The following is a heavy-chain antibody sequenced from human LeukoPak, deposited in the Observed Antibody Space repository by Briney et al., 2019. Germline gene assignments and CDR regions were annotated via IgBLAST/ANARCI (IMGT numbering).Heavy chain of an antibody. J-gene: IGHJ4*02. Sequence: APVKVSCKAVGYTFTSFYIHWVRQAPGQGLEWMGLINPSGGSTTFAERFQGRVAMTTDRSTDTVYMELRSLKSEDTAFYYCARILRRHGTTFDYWGQGTLVTVSS. CDR3: ARILRRHGTTFDY. CDR1: GYTFTSFY. D-gene: IGHD2/OR15-2a*01. CDR2: INPSGGST. V-gene: IGHV1-46*01.